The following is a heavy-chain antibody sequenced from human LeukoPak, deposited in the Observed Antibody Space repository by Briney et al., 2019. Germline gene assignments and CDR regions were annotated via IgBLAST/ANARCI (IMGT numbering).Heavy chain of an antibody. D-gene: IGHD3-3*01. CDR3: ARGVVPLRFLEWLLFDY. CDR2: IYYSGST. Sequence: SETLSLTCTVSGGSISSYYWSWIRQPPGKGLEWIGYIYYSGSTNYNPSLKSRVTISVDTSKNQFSLKLSSVTAADTAVYYCARGVVPLRFLEWLLFDYWGQGTLVTVSS. CDR1: GGSISSYY. V-gene: IGHV4-59*12. J-gene: IGHJ4*02.